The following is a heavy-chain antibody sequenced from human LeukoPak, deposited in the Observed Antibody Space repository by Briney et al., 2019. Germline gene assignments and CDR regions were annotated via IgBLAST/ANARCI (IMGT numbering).Heavy chain of an antibody. Sequence: SETLSLTCTVSGGSISSYYWSWIRQPPGKGLEWIGYIYYSGSTNYNPSLKSRVTISVDTSKNQFSLKLSSVTAADTAVYYCARGLLLYCSSTSCYSYYGMDVWGQGTTVTVSS. V-gene: IGHV4-59*12. J-gene: IGHJ6*02. CDR1: GGSISSYY. CDR2: IYYSGST. CDR3: ARGLLLYCSSTSCYSYYGMDV. D-gene: IGHD2-2*01.